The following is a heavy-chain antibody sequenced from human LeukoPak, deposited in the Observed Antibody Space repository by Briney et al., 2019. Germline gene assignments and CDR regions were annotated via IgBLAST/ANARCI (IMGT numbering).Heavy chain of an antibody. CDR2: IKQDGSEK. CDR1: GFTFSSYW. V-gene: IGHV3-7*01. D-gene: IGHD3/OR15-3a*01. J-gene: IGHJ5*02. CDR3: ARDGADWLAAHWFDP. Sequence: GGSLRLSCAASGFTFSSYWMSWVRQAPGKGLEWVANIKQDGSEKYYVDSVKGRFTISRDNAKNSLYLQMNSLRAEDTAVYYCARDGADWLAAHWFDPWGQGTLVTVSS.